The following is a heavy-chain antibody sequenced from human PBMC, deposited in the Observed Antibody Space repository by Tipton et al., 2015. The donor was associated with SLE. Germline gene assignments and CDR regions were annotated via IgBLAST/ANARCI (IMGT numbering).Heavy chain of an antibody. CDR3: AKDRGAVAGFGGYYFDY. CDR2: IRYDGSNK. Sequence: SLRLSCAASGFTFSSYGMHWVRQAPGKGLEWVAFIRYDGSNKYYADSVKGRFTISRDNSKNTLYLQMNSLRAEDTAVYYCAKDRGAVAGFGGYYFDYWGQGTLVTVSS. J-gene: IGHJ4*02. D-gene: IGHD6-19*01. CDR1: GFTFSSYG. V-gene: IGHV3-30*02.